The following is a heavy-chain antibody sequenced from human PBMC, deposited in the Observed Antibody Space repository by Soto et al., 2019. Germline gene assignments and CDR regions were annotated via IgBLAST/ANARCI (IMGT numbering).Heavy chain of an antibody. J-gene: IGHJ5*02. CDR1: GGSISSSSYY. D-gene: IGHD3-9*01. V-gene: IGHV4-39*01. CDR3: ARRRNFDWLLSIGNWFDP. CDR2: IYYSGST. Sequence: SETLSVTCTVAGGSISSSSYYWGWIRQPPGKGLEWIGSIYYSGSTYYNPSLKSRVTISVDTSKNQFSLKLSSVTAADTAVYYCARRRNFDWLLSIGNWFDPWGQGTLVTVSS.